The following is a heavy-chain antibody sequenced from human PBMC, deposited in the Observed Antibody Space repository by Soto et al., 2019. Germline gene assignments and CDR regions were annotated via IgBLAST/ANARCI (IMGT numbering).Heavy chain of an antibody. V-gene: IGHV3-7*01. CDR2: VNADGTEK. J-gene: IGHJ4*02. Sequence: EVQMVESGGGLVQPGGSLRLSCAASGFSFSTYWMYWGRQAPGKGLEWVANVNADGTEKNYVDSVKGRFTISRDNAKTSLYLHMNSLRAEDTAVYDGSHTWVWGQGTPVTVSS. CDR3: SHTWV. CDR1: GFSFSTYW. D-gene: IGHD1-26*01.